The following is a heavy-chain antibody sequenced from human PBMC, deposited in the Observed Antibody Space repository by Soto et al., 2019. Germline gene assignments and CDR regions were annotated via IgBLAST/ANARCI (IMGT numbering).Heavy chain of an antibody. J-gene: IGHJ4*02. V-gene: IGHV4-59*01. CDR2: IYYSSSS. Sequence: TVSGGSISHYYWSWIRQPAGNGLGWSGYIYYSSSSKYNPSLKSLVTISVDMSKTQFSLKLNSVTAQATAVYYCATADWLLSHDYWGQGTLVTVSS. CDR1: GGSISHYY. D-gene: IGHD3-9*01. CDR3: ATADWLLSHDY.